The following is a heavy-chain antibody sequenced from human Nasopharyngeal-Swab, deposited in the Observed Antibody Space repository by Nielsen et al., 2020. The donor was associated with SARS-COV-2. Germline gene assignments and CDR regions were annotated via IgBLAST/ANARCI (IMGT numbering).Heavy chain of an antibody. CDR3: ARGWEYSSSSPNWFDP. D-gene: IGHD6-6*01. V-gene: IGHV3-66*01. CDR2: IYSGGST. CDR1: GFTVSSNY. Sequence: GGSLRLSCAASGFTVSSNYMSWVRQAPGKGLEWVSVIYSGGSTYYADSVKGRFTISRDNSKNTLYLQMNSLRAEDTAVYYCARGWEYSSSSPNWFDPWGQGTLVTVSS. J-gene: IGHJ5*02.